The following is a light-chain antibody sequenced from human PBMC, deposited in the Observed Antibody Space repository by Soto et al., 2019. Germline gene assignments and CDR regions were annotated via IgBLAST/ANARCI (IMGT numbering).Light chain of an antibody. V-gene: IGKV3-15*01. CDR2: GAS. CDR3: QQYAGSPQT. CDR1: QSVSNN. J-gene: IGKJ5*01. Sequence: EIVMTQSPATLSVSPGEGATLSCRASQSVSNNLAWYQQKPGQAPRLLIHGASTRATGIPARFSGSGSGTEFTLTISRLEPEDFAVYYCQQYAGSPQTFGQGTRLEL.